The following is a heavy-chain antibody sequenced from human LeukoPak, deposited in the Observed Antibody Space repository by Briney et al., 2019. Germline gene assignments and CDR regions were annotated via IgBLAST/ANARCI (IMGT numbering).Heavy chain of an antibody. CDR2: ISGSSGST. J-gene: IGHJ4*02. V-gene: IGHV3-23*01. CDR1: GFTFSSYA. D-gene: IGHD3-10*01. CDR3: GSGSYFDY. Sequence: PGGSLRLSCAASGFTFSSYAMSWVRQAPGKGLEWVSGISGSSGSTFYAHSVKGRFTISRDNSKNMLYLQMDNLRAGDTALYYCGSGSYFDYWGQGTLVTVSS.